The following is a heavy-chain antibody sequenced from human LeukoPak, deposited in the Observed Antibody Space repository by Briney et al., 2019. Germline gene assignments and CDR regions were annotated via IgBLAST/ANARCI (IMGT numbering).Heavy chain of an antibody. CDR1: GYSFTSYW. Sequence: GESLKISCKGSGYSFTSYWIGWVRQMPGKGLEWMGIIYPGDSDTRYSPSFQGQVTISADKSVSTAYLQWSSLKASDTAMYYCARLTMVRGVIDVSYFDYWGQGTLVTVSS. CDR3: ARLTMVRGVIDVSYFDY. CDR2: IYPGDSDT. D-gene: IGHD3-10*01. J-gene: IGHJ4*02. V-gene: IGHV5-51*01.